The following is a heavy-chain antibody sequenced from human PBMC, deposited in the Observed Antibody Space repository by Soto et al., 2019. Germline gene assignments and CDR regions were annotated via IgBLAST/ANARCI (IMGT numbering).Heavy chain of an antibody. D-gene: IGHD4-17*01. CDR3: ARGLRQLLDY. Sequence: PSETLSLTCAVYGGSFSGYYLSWIRQPPGKGLEWIGEINYSGNTNYNPSLKSRVTISVDTSRSQFSLKLSSVTAADTAVYYCARGLRQLLDYWGQGILVTVSS. V-gene: IGHV4-34*01. CDR1: GGSFSGYY. J-gene: IGHJ4*02. CDR2: INYSGNT.